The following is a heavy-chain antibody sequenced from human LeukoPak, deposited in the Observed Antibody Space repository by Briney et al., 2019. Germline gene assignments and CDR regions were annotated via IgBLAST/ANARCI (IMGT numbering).Heavy chain of an antibody. CDR1: GYSISSGYY. CDR3: AREKFNYDLLHYFDY. J-gene: IGHJ4*02. V-gene: IGHV4-38-2*02. Sequence: PSETLSLTCAVSGYSISSGYYWGWIRQPPGKGLECIGSIYHSGSTYYNPSLKSRVTISVDTSKNQFSLKLSSVTAADTSVYYCAREKFNYDLLHYFDYWGQGTLVTVSS. CDR2: IYHSGST. D-gene: IGHD3-16*01.